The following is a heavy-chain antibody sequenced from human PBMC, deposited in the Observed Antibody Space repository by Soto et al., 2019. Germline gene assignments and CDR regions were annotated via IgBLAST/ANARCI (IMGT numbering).Heavy chain of an antibody. Sequence: WASVKVSCKASGGTFSSYAISWVRQAPGQGLEWMGGIIPIFGTANYAQKFQGRVTITADESTSTAYMELSSLRSEDTAVYYCATPLWFGELQTYYYYGMYVWGQGTTVTVSS. CDR1: GGTFSSYA. D-gene: IGHD3-10*01. CDR3: ATPLWFGELQTYYYYGMYV. J-gene: IGHJ6*02. V-gene: IGHV1-69*13. CDR2: IIPIFGTA.